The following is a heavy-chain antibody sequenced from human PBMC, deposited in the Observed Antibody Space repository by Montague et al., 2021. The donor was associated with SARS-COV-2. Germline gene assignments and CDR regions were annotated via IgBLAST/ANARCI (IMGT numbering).Heavy chain of an antibody. CDR3: ARGRGTRAGFDY. CDR2: NYLHGNA. J-gene: IGHJ4*02. V-gene: IGHV4-38-2*02. Sequence: SETLSLTCSVSGYFIGTGNYWGWIRQSPGKGLEWIGSNYLHGNAYYNPSLNSRVTISLDTSNNQFSLRLTSVTTADTAVYYCARGRGTRAGFDYWGQGIRVIVSS. CDR1: GYFIGTGNY. D-gene: IGHD1-26*01.